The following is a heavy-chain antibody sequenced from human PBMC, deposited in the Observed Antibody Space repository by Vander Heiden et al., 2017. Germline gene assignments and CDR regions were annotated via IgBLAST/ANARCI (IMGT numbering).Heavy chain of an antibody. CDR2: IYHSGST. J-gene: IGHJ4*02. CDR3: ARTHSSGQWFPFDY. V-gene: IGHV4-39*01. D-gene: IGHD6-19*01. CDR1: GGSISPNNYY. Sequence: QLPRPESDQGLVKPSAALALTCPVSGGSISPNNYYWGWIRQPPGKGLEWIGTIYHSGSTYYHPSLKSRVIISVDTSNNQFALKLNSVTATDTAVYYCARTHSSGQWFPFDYWGQGALVTVSS.